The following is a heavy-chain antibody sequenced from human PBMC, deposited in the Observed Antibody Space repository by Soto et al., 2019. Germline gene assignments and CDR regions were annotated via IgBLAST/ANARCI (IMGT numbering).Heavy chain of an antibody. V-gene: IGHV3-15*07. J-gene: IGHJ4*02. CDR1: GFTFSNAW. CDR2: IKSKTDGGTT. D-gene: IGHD3-10*01. CDR3: TTEHGSGSYYLEPRDFDY. Sequence: EVQLVESGGGLVKPGGSLRLSCAASGFTFSNAWMNWVRQAPGKGLEWVGRIKSKTDGGTTDYAAPVKGRFTISRDDSKNTLYLQMNSLKTEDTAVYYCTTEHGSGSYYLEPRDFDYWGQGTLVTVSS.